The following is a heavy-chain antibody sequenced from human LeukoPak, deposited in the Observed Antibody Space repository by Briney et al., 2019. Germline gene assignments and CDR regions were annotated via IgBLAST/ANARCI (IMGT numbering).Heavy chain of an antibody. J-gene: IGHJ5*02. Sequence: PSETLSLTCTVPGGSISSYYWSWIRQPRRRGLEWIGRTYTSGSTNYNPSLKSRVTISVYTSKNQFSLKLSSVTAADTAVYYCAREGETYYYESSGYFSPLISFDPWGQGTLVTVSS. CDR2: TYTSGST. D-gene: IGHD3-22*01. CDR1: GGSISSYY. CDR3: AREGETYYYESSGYFSPLISFDP. V-gene: IGHV4-4*07.